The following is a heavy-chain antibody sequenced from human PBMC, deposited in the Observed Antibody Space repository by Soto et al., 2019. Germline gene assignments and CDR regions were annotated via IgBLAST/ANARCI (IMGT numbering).Heavy chain of an antibody. CDR1: GGSISSGGYY. CDR2: IYYSGST. V-gene: IGHV4-31*03. CDR3: ARVTAGYSSGWYGTYFDY. Sequence: SETLSLTCTVSGGSISSGGYYWSWIRQHPGKGLEWIGYIYYSGSTYYNPSLKSRVTISVDTSKNQFSLKLSSVTAADTAVYYCARVTAGYSSGWYGTYFDYWGQGTLVTVSS. D-gene: IGHD6-19*01. J-gene: IGHJ4*02.